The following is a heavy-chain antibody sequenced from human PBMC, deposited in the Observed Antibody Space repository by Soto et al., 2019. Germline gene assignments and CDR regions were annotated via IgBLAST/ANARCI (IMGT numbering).Heavy chain of an antibody. Sequence: QVQLVQSGAEVKKPGSSVKVSCKASGGTFSSYTISWVRQAPGQGLEWMGRIIPILGIANYAQKFQGRVTITXXKXTXXADMELSSLRSEDTAVYYCARGDPYSSGWSDAFDIWGQGTMVTVSS. J-gene: IGHJ3*02. CDR1: GGTFSSYT. D-gene: IGHD6-19*01. V-gene: IGHV1-69*02. CDR2: IIPILGIA. CDR3: ARGDPYSSGWSDAFDI.